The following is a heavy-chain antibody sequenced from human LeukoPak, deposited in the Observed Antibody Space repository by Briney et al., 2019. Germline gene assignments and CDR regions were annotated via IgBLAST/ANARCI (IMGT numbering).Heavy chain of an antibody. CDR1: GFTFSSHS. D-gene: IGHD1-26*01. CDR2: ISYDGNAK. CDR3: ARERQNLSGNYFDC. J-gene: IGHJ4*02. V-gene: IGHV3-30-3*01. Sequence: GRSLRLSCAASGFTFSSHSMHWVRQAPGRGLEWVAVISYDGNAKNHADSVKGRFTISRDNSKNALFLQMNSLRADDTAVYYCARERQNLSGNYFDCWGQGTLVTVSS.